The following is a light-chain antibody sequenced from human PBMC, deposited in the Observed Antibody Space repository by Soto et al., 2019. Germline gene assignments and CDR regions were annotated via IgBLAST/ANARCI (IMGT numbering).Light chain of an antibody. Sequence: DIQMTQSPSTLSASVGDRFTITCRASQGISTWLAWYQQKPGKAPKVLIFDASSLESGVPSRFSGSGSATEFTLTISSLQPDDFATYYCQQYSTYPWTFGQGTKVDIK. J-gene: IGKJ1*01. CDR2: DAS. CDR3: QQYSTYPWT. V-gene: IGKV1-5*01. CDR1: QGISTW.